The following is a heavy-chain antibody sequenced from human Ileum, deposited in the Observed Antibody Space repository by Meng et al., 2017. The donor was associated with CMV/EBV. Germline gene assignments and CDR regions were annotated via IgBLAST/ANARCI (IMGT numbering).Heavy chain of an antibody. Sequence: QVPLQESGPSLVKPAQSLSLTCTVSDGPIATDIFHWSWVRLTPGKGMEWIAFIHHSGRTSYNPSLKSRFTISVDTSNNQFSLNLRSVTATDSAVYYCVRQVVAASFDYWGQGALVTVSS. CDR2: IHHSGRT. V-gene: IGHV4-30-4*01. J-gene: IGHJ4*02. CDR1: DGPIATDIFH. D-gene: IGHD2-15*01. CDR3: VRQVVAASFDY.